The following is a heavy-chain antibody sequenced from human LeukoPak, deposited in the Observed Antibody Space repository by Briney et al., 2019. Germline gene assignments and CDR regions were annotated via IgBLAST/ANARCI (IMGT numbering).Heavy chain of an antibody. D-gene: IGHD3-3*01. CDR1: GFTFSNYA. Sequence: PGGSLRLSCAASGFTFSNYAMHWVRQAPGKGLEWVAFIRHDGSDIYYADSVKGRFTISRDNSKNTLYLQMNSLRAEDTAVYYCAKNRKGSLGIFGVVIDYWGQGTLVTVSS. CDR2: IRHDGSDI. V-gene: IGHV3-30*02. J-gene: IGHJ4*02. CDR3: AKNRKGSLGIFGVVIDY.